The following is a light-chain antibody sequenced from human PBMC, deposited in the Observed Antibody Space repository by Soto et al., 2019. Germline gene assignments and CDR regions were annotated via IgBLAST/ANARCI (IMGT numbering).Light chain of an antibody. Sequence: QSVLTQPASVSGSPGQSITISCTGTSSDVGGYNYVSWYQQHPGKAPKLMIYDVSNRPSGVSNRFSGSKSGNTASLIISGLQAGDEADYYCSSYTSSSTSYVFGTGTKVTVL. V-gene: IGLV2-14*01. CDR1: SSDVGGYNY. CDR3: SSYTSSSTSYV. CDR2: DVS. J-gene: IGLJ1*01.